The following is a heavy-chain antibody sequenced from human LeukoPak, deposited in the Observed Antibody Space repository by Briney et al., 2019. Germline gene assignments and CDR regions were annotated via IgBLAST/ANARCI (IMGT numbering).Heavy chain of an antibody. CDR3: ATTAKDYIDY. CDR2: IIPIFGTA. J-gene: IGHJ4*02. CDR1: GGTFSSYA. Sequence: GASVKVSCKASGGTFSSYAISWVRQAPGQGLEWMGGIIPIFGTANYAQKFQGRVTITADESTSTAYMELSSLRSEDTAVYYCATTAKDYIDYWGQGTLVTVSS. D-gene: IGHD2-21*02. V-gene: IGHV1-69*13.